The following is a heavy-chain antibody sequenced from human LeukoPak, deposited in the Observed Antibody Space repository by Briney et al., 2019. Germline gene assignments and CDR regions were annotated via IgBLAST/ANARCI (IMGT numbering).Heavy chain of an antibody. CDR3: ARARVNNWNDFDY. J-gene: IGHJ4*02. CDR1: GFTFSSYS. D-gene: IGHD1-1*01. CDR2: ISSSSSYI. Sequence: GGSLRLSCAASGFTFSSYSMNWVRQAPGKGLEWVSSISSSSSYIYYADSVKGRFTISRDNAKNSLYLRMNSLRAEDTAVYYCARARVNNWNDFDYWGQGTLVTVSS. V-gene: IGHV3-21*01.